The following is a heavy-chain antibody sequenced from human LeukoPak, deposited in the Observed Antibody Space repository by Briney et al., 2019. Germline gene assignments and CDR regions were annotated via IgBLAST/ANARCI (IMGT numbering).Heavy chain of an antibody. CDR3: ARAIHCSGGSCYSFWFDP. Sequence: SETLSLTRAVYGGSFSGYYWSWIRQPPGKGLEWVGEINHSGSTNYNPSLKSRVTISVDTSKNQFSLKPSSVTAADTAVYYCARAIHCSGGSCYSFWFDPWGQGTLVTVSS. CDR2: INHSGST. V-gene: IGHV4-34*01. CDR1: GGSFSGYY. D-gene: IGHD2-15*01. J-gene: IGHJ5*02.